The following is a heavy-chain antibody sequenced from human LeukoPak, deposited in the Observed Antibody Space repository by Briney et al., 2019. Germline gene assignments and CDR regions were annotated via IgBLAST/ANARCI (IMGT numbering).Heavy chain of an antibody. CDR3: ARGALGTSDVFDI. D-gene: IGHD2-2*01. CDR1: GYTFTSYD. V-gene: IGHV1-8*01. Sequence: ASVKVSCKASGYTFTSYDINWVRQATGQGLEWMGWVNSHSGNTGYAQKFQGRVTMTRNTSISTAYMELRSLSSEDTAVYYCARGALGTSDVFDIWGQGTMVTVSS. J-gene: IGHJ3*02. CDR2: VNSHSGNT.